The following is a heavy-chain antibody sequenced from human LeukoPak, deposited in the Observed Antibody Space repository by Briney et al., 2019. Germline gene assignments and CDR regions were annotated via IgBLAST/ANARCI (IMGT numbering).Heavy chain of an antibody. CDR3: ARDHGGSSWFYYYYGMDV. Sequence: ASVKVSCKASGGTFSSYAISWVRRAPGQGLEWMGIINPSGGSTSYAQKFQGRVTMTRDTSTSTVYMELSSLRSEDTAVYYCARDHGGSSWFYYYYGMDVWGQGTTVTVSS. V-gene: IGHV1-46*01. D-gene: IGHD6-13*01. J-gene: IGHJ6*02. CDR1: GGTFSSYA. CDR2: INPSGGST.